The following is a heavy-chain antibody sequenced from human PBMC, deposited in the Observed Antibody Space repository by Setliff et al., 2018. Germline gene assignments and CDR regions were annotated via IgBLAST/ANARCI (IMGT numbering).Heavy chain of an antibody. CDR2: INHGGDT. D-gene: IGHD3-22*01. V-gene: IGHV4-38-2*01. CDR3: VRRTYYYDTSPMGWFDP. Sequence: SETLSLTCVVSGYSITNGYYWGWIRQPPGRGLEWIGSINHGGDTSYNPSLQSRVAISVDTSKNQFSLKLSSVTAADTAVYYCVRRTYYYDTSPMGWFDPWGQGILVTSPQ. CDR1: GYSITNGYY. J-gene: IGHJ5*02.